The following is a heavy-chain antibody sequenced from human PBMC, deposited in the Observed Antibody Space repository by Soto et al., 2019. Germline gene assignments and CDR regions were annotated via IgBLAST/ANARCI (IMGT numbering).Heavy chain of an antibody. CDR2: IIPQFPTP. CDR3: ARDAADTPMVY. Sequence: QVQLVQSGAEVRKRGSSVKVSCKSSGGIFRSNAISWVWQAPGQGLEWMGAIIPQFPTPYYAQKFQDRVTITADESTTTAYMALNSLRSDDTAVYFCARDAADTPMVYWGQGTLLTVSS. D-gene: IGHD5-18*01. J-gene: IGHJ4*02. CDR1: GGIFRSNA. V-gene: IGHV1-69*01.